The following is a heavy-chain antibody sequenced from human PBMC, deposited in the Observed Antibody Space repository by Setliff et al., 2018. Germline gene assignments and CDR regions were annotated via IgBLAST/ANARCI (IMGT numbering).Heavy chain of an antibody. D-gene: IGHD2-21*01. V-gene: IGHV3-74*01. CDR2: INSDGSST. Sequence: GGSLRLSCTASGFTFGDYAMSWVRQAPGKGLVWVSRINSDGSSTSYADSVKGRFTISRDNAKNSLYLQMNSLRAEDTAVYYCARELRVAVVIRFDAFDIWGQGTMVTVSS. J-gene: IGHJ3*02. CDR1: GFTFGDYA. CDR3: ARELRVAVVIRFDAFDI.